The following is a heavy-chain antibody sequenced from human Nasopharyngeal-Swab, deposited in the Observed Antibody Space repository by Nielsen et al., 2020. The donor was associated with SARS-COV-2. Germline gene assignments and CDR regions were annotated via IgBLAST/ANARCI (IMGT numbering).Heavy chain of an antibody. J-gene: IGHJ5*01. CDR1: GASISGYY. CDR3: ARRGNSYGGNWFDS. CDR2: IFYSGSP. Sequence: GSLRLSCTVPGASISGYYWSWIRQPPGKGLEWIGHIFYSGSPTYNPSLRSRVTISVDTSKNQFSLRLSSVTAADTAVYSCARRGNSYGGNWFDSWGLGSLVVVSS. D-gene: IGHD2/OR15-2a*01. V-gene: IGHV4-59*01.